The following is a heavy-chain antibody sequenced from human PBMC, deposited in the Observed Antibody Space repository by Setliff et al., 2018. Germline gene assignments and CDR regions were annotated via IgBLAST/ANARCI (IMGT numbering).Heavy chain of an antibody. J-gene: IGHJ6*03. D-gene: IGHD2-15*01. Sequence: ASVKVSCKVSGYTFTVYTMNWVRQAPGQGLEWMGWINTNTGSPTYAQGFTGRFVFSLDTSVSTAYLQISSLKAEDTAVYYCARDNRGYAWDYYYYMDVWGKGTTVTVSS. V-gene: IGHV7-4-1*02. CDR2: INTNTGSP. CDR3: ARDNRGYAWDYYYYMDV. CDR1: GYTFTVYT.